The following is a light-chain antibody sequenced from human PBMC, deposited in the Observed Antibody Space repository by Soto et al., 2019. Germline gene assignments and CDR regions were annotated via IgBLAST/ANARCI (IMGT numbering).Light chain of an antibody. J-gene: IGKJ4*01. Sequence: EIVIRQSPAILSVSPGERATLSCRASQSVSSNLAWYQQKPGQTPRLLIYGASTRATGIPARFSGSGSGTEFTLTISSLQSEDFAIYYCQQYNNWLRLSFGGGTKV. V-gene: IGKV3-15*01. CDR3: QQYNNWLRLS. CDR2: GAS. CDR1: QSVSSN.